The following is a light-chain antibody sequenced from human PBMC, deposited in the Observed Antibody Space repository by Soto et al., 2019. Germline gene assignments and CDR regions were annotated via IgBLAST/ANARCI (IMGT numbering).Light chain of an antibody. V-gene: IGKV3-20*01. J-gene: IGKJ1*01. CDR1: QSVSPNY. Sequence: EIVLTPSPGTLSLSPGERATLSCRASQSVSPNYLAWYQQTPGPAPRLLIYGASNRATGLTDRFSGSGSGTYFTITISRLEPEDFAVYYCQQYGSSGTFGQGTKVDI. CDR3: QQYGSSGT. CDR2: GAS.